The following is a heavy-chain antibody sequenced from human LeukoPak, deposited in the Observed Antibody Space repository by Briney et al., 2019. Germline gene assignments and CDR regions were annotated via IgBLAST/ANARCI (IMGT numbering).Heavy chain of an antibody. V-gene: IGHV3-7*03. Sequence: GGSLRLSCAASGFTFSSYWMSWVRQAPGKGLEWVANIKQDGSEKYYVDSVKGRFTISRDNAKNSLYLQMNSLRAEDTAIYYCAKAPYGDYYYYMDVWGKGTTVTIS. D-gene: IGHD4-17*01. CDR1: GFTFSSYW. J-gene: IGHJ6*03. CDR3: AKAPYGDYYYYMDV. CDR2: IKQDGSEK.